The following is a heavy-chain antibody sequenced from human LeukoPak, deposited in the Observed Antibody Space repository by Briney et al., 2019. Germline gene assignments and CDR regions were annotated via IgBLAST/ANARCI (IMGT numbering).Heavy chain of an antibody. Sequence: SETLSLTCAVYGRSFSGYYWSWIRQPPGKGLEWIGEINHSGSTNYNPSLKSRVTISVDTSKNQFSLKLSSVTAADTAVYYCARADAAALRGGMDVWGKGTTVTVSS. CDR2: INHSGST. D-gene: IGHD6-13*01. V-gene: IGHV4-34*01. CDR1: GRSFSGYY. J-gene: IGHJ6*03. CDR3: ARADAAALRGGMDV.